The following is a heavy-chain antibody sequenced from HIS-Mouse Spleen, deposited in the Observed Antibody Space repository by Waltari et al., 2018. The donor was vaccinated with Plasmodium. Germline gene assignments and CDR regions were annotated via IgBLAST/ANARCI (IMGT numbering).Heavy chain of an antibody. CDR1: GGSISSSSYY. J-gene: IGHJ4*02. CDR3: ARDRITGTSYFDY. Sequence: QLQLQESGPGLVKPSETLSLTCTVYGGSISSSSYYWGWFRQPPGKGLEWIGSIYYSGSTYYNPSLKSRVTISVDTSKNQFSLKLSSVTAADTAVYYCARDRITGTSYFDYWGQGTLVTVSS. CDR2: IYYSGST. D-gene: IGHD1-7*01. V-gene: IGHV4-39*07.